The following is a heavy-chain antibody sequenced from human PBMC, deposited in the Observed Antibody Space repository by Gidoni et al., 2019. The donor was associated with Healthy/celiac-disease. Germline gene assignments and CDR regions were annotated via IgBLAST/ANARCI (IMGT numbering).Heavy chain of an antibody. CDR2: ISSSSSYT. D-gene: IGHD5-18*01. J-gene: IGHJ4*02. CDR3: ARDLLDGGYSDHTGDY. CDR1: GFTFSYYY. V-gene: IGHV3-11*05. Sequence: QVQLVESGGGLVKPGGSLRLSCAASGFTFSYYYMSWIRQAPGKGLEWVSYISSSSSYTNYADSVKGRFTISRDNAKNSLYLQMNSLRAEDTAVYYCARDLLDGGYSDHTGDYWGQGTLVTVSS.